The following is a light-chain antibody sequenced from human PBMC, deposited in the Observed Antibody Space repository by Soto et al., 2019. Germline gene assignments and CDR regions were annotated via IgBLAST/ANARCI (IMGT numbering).Light chain of an antibody. J-gene: IGKJ2*01. CDR3: QQYNSYSGT. CDR2: KAS. Sequence: DIQMTQSPSTLSASVGDRVTITCRASQSISSWLAWYQQKPGKAPKLLIYKASSLESGVPSRFSGSGSGTEFTLTISSLQPDDFATYYCQQYNSYSGTFGQGTKLGIK. V-gene: IGKV1-5*03. CDR1: QSISSW.